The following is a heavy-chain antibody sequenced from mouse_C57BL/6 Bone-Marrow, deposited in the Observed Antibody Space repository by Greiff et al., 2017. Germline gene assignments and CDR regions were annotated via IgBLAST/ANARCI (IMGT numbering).Heavy chain of an antibody. D-gene: IGHD1-1*01. J-gene: IGHJ2*01. V-gene: IGHV1-81*01. CDR1: GYTFTSYG. Sequence: VQLQQSGAELARPGASVKLSCKASGYTFTSYGISWVKQRTGQGLEWIGEIYPRSGNTYYNEKFKGKATLTADKSSSTAYMELRSLTAEDSAVYFCAITTVVAFSKYFDYWGQGTTLTVSS. CDR3: AITTVVAFSKYFDY. CDR2: IYPRSGNT.